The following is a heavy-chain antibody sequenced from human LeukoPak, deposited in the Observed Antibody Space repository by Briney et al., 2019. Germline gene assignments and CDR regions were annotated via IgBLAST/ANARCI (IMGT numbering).Heavy chain of an antibody. CDR2: IYYSGST. CDR1: GGPISSYY. D-gene: IGHD3-22*01. J-gene: IGHJ3*02. V-gene: IGHV4-59*01. Sequence: SETLSLTCTVSGGPISSYYWSWIRQPPGKGVEGIGDIYYSGSTNYKPSLKSRVTISVDKSKSQFSLTLSSVTAADTAVYYCARGGPGHYYDSSGLNAFDIWGQGTMVTVSS. CDR3: ARGGPGHYYDSSGLNAFDI.